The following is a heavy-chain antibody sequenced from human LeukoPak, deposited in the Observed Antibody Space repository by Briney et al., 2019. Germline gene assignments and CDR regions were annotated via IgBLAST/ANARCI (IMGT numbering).Heavy chain of an antibody. J-gene: IGHJ4*02. D-gene: IGHD3-22*01. CDR2: IYGGGDT. CDR1: GFTVSSGY. V-gene: IGHV3-66*02. CDR3: ARDTHKLHSSAYFYFFDY. Sequence: GGSLRLSCAASGFTVSSGYMGGVRQAPGKGLEYVSIIYGGGDTFYADSVKGRFTISRDNSKNTLYLQMNSLRAEDTAVYYCARDTHKLHSSAYFYFFDYWGQGTLVSVSS.